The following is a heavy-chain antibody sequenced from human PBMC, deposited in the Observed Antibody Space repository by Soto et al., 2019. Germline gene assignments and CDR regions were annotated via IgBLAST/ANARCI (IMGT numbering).Heavy chain of an antibody. CDR1: GLTFNRYW. J-gene: IGHJ5*02. Sequence: GGSLRLSCAASGLTFNRYWMHWVRHAPGKGLVWVSHINTDGSNTNYADSVKGRFTISRDNAKSTLFLQMNSLRDEDTAVYYCAREFCSGGNCYTYYFDPWGQGIPVTVSS. CDR3: AREFCSGGNCYTYYFDP. D-gene: IGHD2-15*01. V-gene: IGHV3-74*01. CDR2: INTDGSNT.